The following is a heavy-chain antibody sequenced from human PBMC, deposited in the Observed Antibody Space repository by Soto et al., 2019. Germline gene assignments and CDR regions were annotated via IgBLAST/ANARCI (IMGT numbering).Heavy chain of an antibody. CDR3: AKQSGLQSYYYYYYGMDV. D-gene: IGHD4-4*01. J-gene: IGHJ6*02. CDR2: ISYDGSNK. CDR1: GFTFSSYG. V-gene: IGHV3-30*18. Sequence: SLRLSCAASGFTFSSYGMHWVRQAPGKGLEWVAVISYDGSNKYYADSVKGRFTISRDNSKNTLYLQMNSLRAEDTAVYYCAKQSGLQSYYYYYYGMDVWGQGTTVTVSS.